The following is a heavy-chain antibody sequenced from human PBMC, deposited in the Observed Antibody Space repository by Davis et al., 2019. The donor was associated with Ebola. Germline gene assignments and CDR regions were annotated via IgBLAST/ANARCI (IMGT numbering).Heavy chain of an antibody. CDR2: ISHTGST. D-gene: IGHD6-19*01. Sequence: SETLSLTCAVFGGSFSDYYWTWIRQPPGKGLEWIGEISHTGSTSYNPSLKSRVTISVDTSKNQFSLKLTSVTAADTAVYYCARSLYSSGLPSLGYWGQGTLVTVSS. J-gene: IGHJ4*02. V-gene: IGHV4-34*01. CDR3: ARSLYSSGLPSLGY. CDR1: GGSFSDYY.